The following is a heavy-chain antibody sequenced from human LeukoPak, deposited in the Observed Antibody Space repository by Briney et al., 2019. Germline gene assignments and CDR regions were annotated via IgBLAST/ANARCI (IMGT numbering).Heavy chain of an antibody. J-gene: IGHJ5*02. CDR2: ISAYNGNT. CDR3: ARLAGTAADGPEDWFDP. V-gene: IGHV1-18*01. Sequence: GASVKVSCKASGYTFTSYGISWVRQAPGQGLEGMGWISAYNGNTNYAQKLQGRVTMTTDTSTSTAYLELRTLRSDATAVSYCARLAGTAADGPEDWFDPWGQGTLVTVSS. CDR1: GYTFTSYG. D-gene: IGHD6-13*01.